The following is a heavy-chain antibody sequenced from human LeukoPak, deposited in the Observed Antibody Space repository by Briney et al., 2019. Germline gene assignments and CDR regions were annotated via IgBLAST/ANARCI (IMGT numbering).Heavy chain of an antibody. CDR3: ARTDVDWLLTPDY. CDR2: INSSGGST. CDR1: GCTFTSYY. D-gene: IGHD3-9*01. J-gene: IGHJ4*02. Sequence: ASVKVSCKASGCTFTSYYMHWVRQAPGQGLEWMGIINSSGGSTSYAQKFQGRVTMTRDTSTSTVYMELSSLRSEDTAVYYCARTDVDWLLTPDYWGQGTLVTVSS. V-gene: IGHV1-46*01.